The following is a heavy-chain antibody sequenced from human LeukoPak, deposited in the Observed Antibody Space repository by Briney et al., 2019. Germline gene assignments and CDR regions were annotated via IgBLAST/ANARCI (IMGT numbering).Heavy chain of an antibody. D-gene: IGHD5-24*01. J-gene: IGHJ4*02. CDR2: IYYSGST. Sequence: SETLSLTCTDSGGSISSSSYYWGWIRQPPGKGLEWIGSIYYSGSTYYNPSLKSRVAISVDTSKNQFSLKLSSVTAADTAVYYCARDFGYSYFDYWGQGTLVTVSS. CDR3: ARDFGYSYFDY. V-gene: IGHV4-39*07. CDR1: GGSISSSSYY.